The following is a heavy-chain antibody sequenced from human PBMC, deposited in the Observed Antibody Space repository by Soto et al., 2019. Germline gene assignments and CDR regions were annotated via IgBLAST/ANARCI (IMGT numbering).Heavy chain of an antibody. CDR3: ASDPTNLKHSSGWYSWFDP. D-gene: IGHD6-19*01. CDR2: ISSGSAYI. CDR1: GFTFSNYN. Sequence: EVQLVESGGGLVKPGGSLRLSCAASGFTFSNYNMNWVRQAPGKGLEWVSSISSGSAYIYYADSVKGRFTISRDNAKNSLYLQMNSPRADDTAVYYCASDPTNLKHSSGWYSWFDPWGQGTLVTVSS. V-gene: IGHV3-21*01. J-gene: IGHJ5*02.